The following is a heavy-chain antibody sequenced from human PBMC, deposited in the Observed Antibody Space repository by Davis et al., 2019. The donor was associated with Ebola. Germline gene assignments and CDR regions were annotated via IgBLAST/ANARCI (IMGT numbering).Heavy chain of an antibody. CDR3: AKDAHDYDFWSGYSDY. J-gene: IGHJ4*02. V-gene: IGHV3-43*02. Sequence: GESLKISCAASGFTFADYAMHWVRQAPGKGLEWVSLISGDGGNTYYADSVKGRFTISRDNSKNSLYLQMNSLRTEDTALYYCAKDAHDYDFWSGYSDYWGQGTLVTVSS. D-gene: IGHD3-3*01. CDR2: ISGDGGNT. CDR1: GFTFADYA.